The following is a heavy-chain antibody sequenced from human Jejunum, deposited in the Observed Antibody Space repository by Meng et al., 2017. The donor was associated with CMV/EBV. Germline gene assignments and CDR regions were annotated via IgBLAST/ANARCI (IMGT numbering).Heavy chain of an antibody. D-gene: IGHD1-26*01. Sequence: QVALQEAGPGLVKASETLSLTCTVAGGSVNNYYWSWIRQSAWKGLEWIGRFYSSDTYNYHPSLDSRVTMSLDTSKNQFSLNLRSVTAADTATYYCARGPGASTREGFDYWGLGTLVTVSS. CDR3: ARGPGASTREGFDY. CDR1: GGSVNNYY. V-gene: IGHV4-4*07. CDR2: FYSSDTY. J-gene: IGHJ4*02.